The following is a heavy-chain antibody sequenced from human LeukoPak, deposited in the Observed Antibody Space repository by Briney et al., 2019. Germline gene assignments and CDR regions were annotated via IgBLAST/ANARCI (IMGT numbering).Heavy chain of an antibody. CDR1: GFTFSSYG. V-gene: IGHV3-7*05. CDR2: IQKGGSEK. CDR3: ARCHSSSSGDY. Sequence: GGSLRLSCAASGFTFSSYGMHWVRQAPGKGLEWVAKIQKGGSEKSYVDSVKGRFTISRDNAKNSLFLQMNSLRAEDTAVYYCARCHSSSSGDYWGQGTLVTVSS. D-gene: IGHD6-6*01. J-gene: IGHJ4*02.